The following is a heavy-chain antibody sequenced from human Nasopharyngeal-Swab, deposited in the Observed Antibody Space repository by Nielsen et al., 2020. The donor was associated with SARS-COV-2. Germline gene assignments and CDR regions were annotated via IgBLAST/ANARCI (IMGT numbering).Heavy chain of an antibody. CDR1: GFTFSSYS. Sequence: GESLKISCAASGFTFSSYSMNWVSQAPGKGLEWVSSISSSSSYIYYADSVKGRFTISRDNAKNSLYLQMNSLRAEDTAVYYCARITVAGDYYYGMDVWGQGTTVTVSS. J-gene: IGHJ6*02. CDR3: ARITVAGDYYYGMDV. V-gene: IGHV3-21*01. CDR2: ISSSSSYI. D-gene: IGHD6-19*01.